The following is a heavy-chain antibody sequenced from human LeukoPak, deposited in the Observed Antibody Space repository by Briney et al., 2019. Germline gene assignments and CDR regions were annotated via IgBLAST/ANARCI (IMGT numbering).Heavy chain of an antibody. CDR2: INPNSGGT. D-gene: IGHD5-18*01. V-gene: IGHV1-2*02. CDR1: GYTFTGYY. Sequence: GASVKVSCKASGYTFTGYYMHWVRQAPGQGLEWMGWINPNSGGTNYAQKFQGRVTMTRDTSISTAYMELSRLRSDDTAVYYCAKDQGLTAPPPYGLDVWGQGTTVIVTS. CDR3: AKDQGLTAPPPYGLDV. J-gene: IGHJ6*02.